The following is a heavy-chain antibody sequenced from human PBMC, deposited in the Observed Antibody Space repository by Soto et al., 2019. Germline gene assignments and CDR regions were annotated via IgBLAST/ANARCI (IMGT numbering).Heavy chain of an antibody. CDR2: IYHSGST. D-gene: IGHD3-22*01. J-gene: IGHJ4*02. CDR1: GYSFSSGYY. CDR3: ARVKYYYDSSGYPPLAY. Sequence: LSLTCAVSGYSFSSGYYWGWILQPPGKGLEWIGSIYHSGSTYYNPSLKSRVTISVDTSKNQYSLKLSSVTAADTAVYYCARVKYYYDSSGYPPLAYWGQGTLVTVSS. V-gene: IGHV4-38-2*01.